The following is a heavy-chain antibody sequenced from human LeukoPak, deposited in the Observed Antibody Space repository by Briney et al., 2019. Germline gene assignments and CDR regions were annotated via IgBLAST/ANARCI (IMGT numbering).Heavy chain of an antibody. D-gene: IGHD5-24*01. J-gene: IGHJ3*02. Sequence: GGSLRLSCAASGFTFSSHEMNWVRQAPGKGLECVSYISSSGSSKYYADSVKGRFTISRDNAKNSLYLQMNSLRAEDTAVYYCARGGGDDYKYNAFDIWGQGTMVTVSS. CDR2: ISSSGSSK. CDR3: ARGGGDDYKYNAFDI. V-gene: IGHV3-48*03. CDR1: GFTFSSHE.